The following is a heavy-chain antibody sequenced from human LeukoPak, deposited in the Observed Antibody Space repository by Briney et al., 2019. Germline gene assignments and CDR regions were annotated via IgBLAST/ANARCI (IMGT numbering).Heavy chain of an antibody. CDR1: GFTFSDYY. CDR3: ARTMYYYDSSGLDY. J-gene: IGHJ4*02. V-gene: IGHV3-11*01. CDR2: ISSSGSTI. Sequence: PGGSLRLSCAASGFTFSDYYMNWIRQAPGKGLEWVSYISSSGSTIYYADSVKGRFTISRDNAKNSLYLQMNSLRAEDTAVYYCARTMYYYDSSGLDYWGQGTLVTVSS. D-gene: IGHD3-22*01.